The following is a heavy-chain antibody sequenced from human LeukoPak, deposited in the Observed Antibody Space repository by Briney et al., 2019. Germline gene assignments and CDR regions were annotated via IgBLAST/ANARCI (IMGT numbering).Heavy chain of an antibody. CDR3: ARGLYSSSWPDYYYYYYMDV. J-gene: IGHJ6*03. CDR1: GGSFSSYY. Sequence: SETLSLTCAVYGGSFSSYYWSWIRQPPGKGLEWIGYIYYSGSTNYNPSLKSRVTISVDTSKNQFSLKLSSVTAADTAVYYCARGLYSSSWPDYYYYYYMDVWGKGTTVTVSS. V-gene: IGHV4-59*01. D-gene: IGHD6-13*01. CDR2: IYYSGST.